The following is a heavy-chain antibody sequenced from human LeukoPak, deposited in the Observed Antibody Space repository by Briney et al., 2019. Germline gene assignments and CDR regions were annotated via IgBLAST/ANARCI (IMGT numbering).Heavy chain of an antibody. V-gene: IGHV3-15*01. CDR3: TTEYSGSFSN. CDR1: GFTVSDAW. CDR2: FKSKTNGWTT. Sequence: GGSLRLSCAASGFTVSDAWMNWVRQVPGKGLEWIGLFKSKTNGWTTDYAAPVKGRFTMSRDDSKNTLYLQMNSLKTEDTAMYYCTTEYSGSFSNWGQGILVTVSS. D-gene: IGHD1-26*01. J-gene: IGHJ4*02.